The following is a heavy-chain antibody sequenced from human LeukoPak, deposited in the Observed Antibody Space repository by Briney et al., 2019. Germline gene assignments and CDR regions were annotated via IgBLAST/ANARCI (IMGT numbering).Heavy chain of an antibody. J-gene: IGHJ3*02. Sequence: GGSLRLSRAASGFTFSNAWMSWVRQAPGKGLEWVGRIKSKTDGGTTDYAAPVKGRFTISRDDSKNTLYLQMNSLKTEDTAVYYCTARLHPNAFDIWGQGTMVTVSS. CDR1: GFTFSNAW. CDR3: TARLHPNAFDI. V-gene: IGHV3-15*01. D-gene: IGHD5-18*01. CDR2: IKSKTDGGTT.